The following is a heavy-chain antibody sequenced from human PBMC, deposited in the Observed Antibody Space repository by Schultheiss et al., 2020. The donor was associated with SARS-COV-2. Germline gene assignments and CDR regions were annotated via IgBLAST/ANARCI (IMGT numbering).Heavy chain of an antibody. V-gene: IGHV3-21*01. CDR3: ARVGAGVTAFDI. Sequence: GGSLRLSCAASGFTFSSYSMNWVRQAPGKGLEWVSSISSSSSYIYYADSVKGRFTISRDNAKNSLYLQMNSLRAEDTAVYYCARVGAGVTAFDIWGQGTMVTVSS. CDR2: ISSSSSYI. CDR1: GFTFSSYS. J-gene: IGHJ3*02. D-gene: IGHD2-21*02.